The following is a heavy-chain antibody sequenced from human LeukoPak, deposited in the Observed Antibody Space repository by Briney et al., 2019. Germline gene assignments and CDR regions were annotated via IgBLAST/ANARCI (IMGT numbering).Heavy chain of an antibody. CDR1: GASIANGYY. J-gene: IGHJ4*02. CDR2: IYYSGST. V-gene: IGHV4-38-2*02. D-gene: IGHD6-13*01. CDR3: ASPPSSWPHKLDY. Sequence: SETLSLTCTVSGASIANGYYWGWIRQSPGKGLEWIGSIYYSGSTYYNPSLKSRVTISVDTSKNQFSLKLSSVTAADTAVYYCASPPSSWPHKLDYWGQGTLVTVSS.